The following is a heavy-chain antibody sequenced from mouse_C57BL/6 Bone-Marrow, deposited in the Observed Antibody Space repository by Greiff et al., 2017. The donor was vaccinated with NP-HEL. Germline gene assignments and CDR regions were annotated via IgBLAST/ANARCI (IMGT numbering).Heavy chain of an antibody. CDR1: GYTFTDYY. D-gene: IGHD2-2*01. CDR3: AGYDGGFGYAMDY. Sequence: EVQLQQSGPELVKPGASVKISCKASGYTFTDYYMNWVKQSHGKSLEWIGDINPNNGGTSYNQKFKGKATLTVDKSSSTAYMELRSLTSEDSAVYYCAGYDGGFGYAMDYWGQGTSVTVSS. J-gene: IGHJ4*01. CDR2: INPNNGGT. V-gene: IGHV1-26*01.